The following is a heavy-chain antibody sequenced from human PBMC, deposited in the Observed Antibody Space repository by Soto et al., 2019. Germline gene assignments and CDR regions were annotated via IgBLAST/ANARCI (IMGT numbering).Heavy chain of an antibody. CDR1: GLTFSTYW. V-gene: IGHV3-74*01. CDR2: IRTDGSDS. J-gene: IGHJ6*01. Sequence: VELVESGGGIVQPGGSLRLSCVGTGLTFSTYWMHWVRQAPGKGLEWVSRIRTDGSDSDYADSVKGRFTSSRDNAKNTLFLHMDSLRADDTAFYYCARVGVLVVGLDVW. D-gene: IGHD2-15*01. CDR3: ARVGVLVVGLDV.